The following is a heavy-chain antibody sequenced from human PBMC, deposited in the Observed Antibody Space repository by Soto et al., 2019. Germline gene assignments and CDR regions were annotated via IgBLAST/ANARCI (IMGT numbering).Heavy chain of an antibody. J-gene: IGHJ4*02. Sequence: SETLSLTFTPSGSPISSYYWTWIRQPPGKGLEWIGYIYYSGSTNYNPSLKSRVTISVDTSKNQFSLKLSSVTAADTAVYYCARGGWKLFDYWGQGTLVTVSS. CDR2: IYYSGST. CDR3: ARGGWKLFDY. CDR1: GSPISSYY. D-gene: IGHD6-19*01. V-gene: IGHV4-59*01.